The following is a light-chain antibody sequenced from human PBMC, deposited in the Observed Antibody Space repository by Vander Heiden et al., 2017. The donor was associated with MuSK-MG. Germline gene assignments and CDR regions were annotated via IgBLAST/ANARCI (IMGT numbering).Light chain of an antibody. CDR2: LGS. Sequence: DVVMTQSPLSLPVTPGEPASISCRSSQSLLHTNGYNYLDWYLQKPGQSPQVIIYLGSNRASGVPDRFSGSGSGTDFTLKISRVEAEDVGIYYCRQTLETRFTFGHGTRVDIK. CDR1: QSLLHTNGYNY. J-gene: IGKJ3*01. V-gene: IGKV2-28*01. CDR3: RQTLETRFT.